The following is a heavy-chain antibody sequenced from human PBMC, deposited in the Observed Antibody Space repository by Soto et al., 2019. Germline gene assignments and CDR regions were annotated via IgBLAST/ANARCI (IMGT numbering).Heavy chain of an antibody. V-gene: IGHV4-34*01. CDR1: GGSFSGYY. Sequence: PSETLSLTCAVYGGSFSGYYWSWIRQPPGKGLEWIGEINHSGSTNYNPSLKSRVTISVDTSKNQFSLKLSSVTAADTAVYYCARFPIYCSSTSCYRRAYYYGMDVWGQGTTVTV. D-gene: IGHD2-2*02. CDR2: INHSGST. J-gene: IGHJ6*02. CDR3: ARFPIYCSSTSCYRRAYYYGMDV.